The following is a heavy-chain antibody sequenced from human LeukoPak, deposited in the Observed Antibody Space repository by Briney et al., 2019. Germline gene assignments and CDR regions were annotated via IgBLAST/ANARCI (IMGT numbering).Heavy chain of an antibody. CDR2: INPSGSST. Sequence: GASVKVSCKASGYTFTNYHMHWVRQAPGQGLEWMGIINPSGSSTSYAQKFQGRVTMTRYTSTSTVYMELSSLRSEDTAIYYCARDSHIATYYFDFWGQGTLVTVSS. CDR1: GYTFTNYH. J-gene: IGHJ4*02. D-gene: IGHD5-18*01. CDR3: ARDSHIATYYFDF. V-gene: IGHV1-46*01.